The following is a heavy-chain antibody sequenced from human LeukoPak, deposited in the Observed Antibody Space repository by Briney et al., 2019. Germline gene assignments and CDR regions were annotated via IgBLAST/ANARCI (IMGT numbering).Heavy chain of an antibody. CDR2: IWYDGRKE. V-gene: IGHV3-33*01. D-gene: IGHD6-13*01. Sequence: QPGTSLRLSCAASGFTFTSYGMHWVRQAPGKGLEWVALIWYDGRKEYYADSVKGRFTISRDDSRNTLYLQMNGLRAEDTAVYYCARLGSSWSSDYWGQGTLVTVSS. CDR3: ARLGSSWSSDY. CDR1: GFTFTSYG. J-gene: IGHJ4*02.